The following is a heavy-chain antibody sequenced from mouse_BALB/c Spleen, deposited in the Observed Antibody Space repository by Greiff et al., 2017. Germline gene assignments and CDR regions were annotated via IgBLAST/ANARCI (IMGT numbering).Heavy chain of an antibody. CDR1: GFTFSSYG. CDR3: ARHEAYYGSSYVWYFDV. J-gene: IGHJ1*01. D-gene: IGHD1-1*01. V-gene: IGHV5-6*01. Sequence: EVKVVESGGDLVKPGGSLKLSCAASGFTFSSYGMSWVRQTPDKRLEWVATISSGGSYTYYPDSVKGRFTISRDNAKNTLYLQMSSLKSEDTAMYYCARHEAYYGSSYVWYFDVWGAGTTVTVSS. CDR2: ISSGGSYT.